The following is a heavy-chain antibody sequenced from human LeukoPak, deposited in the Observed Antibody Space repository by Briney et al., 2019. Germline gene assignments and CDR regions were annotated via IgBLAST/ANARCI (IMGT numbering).Heavy chain of an antibody. V-gene: IGHV3-73*01. CDR2: IRSKANSYAT. J-gene: IGHJ4*02. CDR1: GFTFSGSA. Sequence: GGSLKLSCAASGFTFSGSAMHWVRQASGKGLEWVGRIRSKANSYATAYAASVKGRFTISRDDSKNTVYLQMNSLKTEDTAVYYCARAIGSSWNYWGQGTLVTVSS. D-gene: IGHD6-13*01. CDR3: ARAIGSSWNY.